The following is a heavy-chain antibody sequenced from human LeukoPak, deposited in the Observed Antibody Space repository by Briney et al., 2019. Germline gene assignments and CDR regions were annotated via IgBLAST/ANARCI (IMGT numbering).Heavy chain of an antibody. J-gene: IGHJ3*02. D-gene: IGHD5-24*01. CDR3: AKDVRDGYNSGAFDI. CDR2: ISWNSGSI. V-gene: IGHV3-9*03. Sequence: GRSLRLSCAASGFTFDDYAMHWVRQAPGKGLEWVSGISWNSGSIGYADSVKGRFTIPRDNAKNSLYLQMNSLRAEDMALYYCAKDVRDGYNSGAFDIWGQGTMVTVSS. CDR1: GFTFDDYA.